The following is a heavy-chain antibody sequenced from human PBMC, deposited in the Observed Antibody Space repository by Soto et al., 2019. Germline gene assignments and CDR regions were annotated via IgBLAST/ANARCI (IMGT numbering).Heavy chain of an antibody. CDR1: GGSISSSNW. CDR3: GRDALAYCGGGCYPDWYCDL. D-gene: IGHD2-21*02. V-gene: IGHV4-4*02. CDR2: IYHSGST. Sequence: QVQLQESGPGLVKPSGTLSLTCAVSGGSISSSNWWSWVRQPPGKGLEWIGEIYHSGSTNYNPSPRRRVTLAVDTSKHHSSLRRTSVTAADPAVYYCGRDALAYCGGGCYPDWYCDLWGRGTLVTVSA. J-gene: IGHJ2*01.